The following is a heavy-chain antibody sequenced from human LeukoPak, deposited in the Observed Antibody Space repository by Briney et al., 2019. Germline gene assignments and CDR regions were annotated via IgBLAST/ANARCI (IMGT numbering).Heavy chain of an antibody. V-gene: IGHV4-59*01. Sequence: SETLSLTCTVSGGSISSYYWSWIRQPPGKGLEWIGYIYYSGSTNYNPSLKSRVTISVDTSKNQFSLKLSSVTAADTAVYYCARGATYYDILTGQRAFDPWGQGTLVTVSS. D-gene: IGHD3-9*01. CDR1: GGSISSYY. CDR2: IYYSGST. J-gene: IGHJ5*02. CDR3: ARGATYYDILTGQRAFDP.